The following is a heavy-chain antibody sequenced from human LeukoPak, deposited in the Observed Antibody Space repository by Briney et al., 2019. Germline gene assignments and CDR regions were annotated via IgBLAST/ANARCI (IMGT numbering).Heavy chain of an antibody. Sequence: GGSLRLSCAASGFTFSSSAIHWVRQAPGKGLEWVAVISYDGSNQYYADSVKGRFTISRDNSKNTLYLQMNSLRGEDTAVYYCAKGSSGICYSASDYWGQGTLVTVSS. J-gene: IGHJ4*02. CDR1: GFTFSSSA. CDR3: AKGSSGICYSASDY. CDR2: ISYDGSNQ. D-gene: IGHD2-15*01. V-gene: IGHV3-30*18.